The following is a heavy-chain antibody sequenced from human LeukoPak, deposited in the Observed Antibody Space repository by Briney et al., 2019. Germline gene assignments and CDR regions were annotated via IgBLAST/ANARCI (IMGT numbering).Heavy chain of an antibody. V-gene: IGHV3-33*01. Sequence: HPGGSLRLSCAASGFTFSSSGIHWVRQAPGKGLEWVGDIWYDGSNKYYADSVKGRFTISRDNSKNTLYLQMNSLRAEDTAVYYCARDHFTNHYDSSGYYGCFDYWGQGTLVTVSS. CDR1: GFTFSSSG. J-gene: IGHJ4*02. CDR3: ARDHFTNHYDSSGYYGCFDY. CDR2: IWYDGSNK. D-gene: IGHD3-22*01.